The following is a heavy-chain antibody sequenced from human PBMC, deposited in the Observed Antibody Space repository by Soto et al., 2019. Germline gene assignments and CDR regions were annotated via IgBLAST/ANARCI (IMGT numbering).Heavy chain of an antibody. Sequence: QVHLVESGGGVVQPGGSLRLSCVASGFSYGGDGMHWVRQAPGKGLEWVAVIWHDGGRQYYADSVKGRFTVSRDNAKNTLYLQRSSLRAEDTAVYYCASDLTSGDTDSWGQGTLVMVSS. D-gene: IGHD2-15*01. CDR2: IWHDGGRQ. J-gene: IGHJ5*01. CDR3: ASDLTSGDTDS. V-gene: IGHV3-33*01. CDR1: GFSYGGDG.